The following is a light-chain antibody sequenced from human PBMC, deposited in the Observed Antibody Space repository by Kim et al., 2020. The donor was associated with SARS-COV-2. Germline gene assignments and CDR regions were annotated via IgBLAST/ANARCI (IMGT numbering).Light chain of an antibody. CDR3: CSYAASRGV. Sequence: QSALTQPASVSGSPGQSITISCTGTSSDVGSYNLVSWYQQHPGKAPKLMIYEVTKRPSGVSNRFSGSKSGNTASLTISGLQAEDEADYYCCSYAASRGVFGGGTQLTVL. V-gene: IGLV2-23*02. J-gene: IGLJ2*01. CDR1: SSDVGSYNL. CDR2: EVT.